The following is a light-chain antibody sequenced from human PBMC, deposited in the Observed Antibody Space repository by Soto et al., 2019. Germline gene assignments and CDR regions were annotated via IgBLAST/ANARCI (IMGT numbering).Light chain of an antibody. CDR2: WAS. CDR3: QQYYTTPYT. Sequence: DIVMTQSPDSLAVSLGARATINCKSGQSVLYSSNNRNYLAWYQQKPGQSPKLLIYWASTRESGVPDRFSGSGSGTDFTLTISSLQAEDVAVYYCQQYYTTPYTFGQGTKLEI. J-gene: IGKJ2*01. CDR1: QSVLYSSNNRNY. V-gene: IGKV4-1*01.